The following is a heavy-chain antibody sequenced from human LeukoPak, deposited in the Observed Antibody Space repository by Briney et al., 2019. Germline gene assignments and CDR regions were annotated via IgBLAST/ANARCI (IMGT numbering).Heavy chain of an antibody. Sequence: SETLSLTCAVSGGSISSSNWWSWVRQPPGKGLEWIGEIYHSGSTNYNPSLKSRVTMSVDTSKNQFSLKLSFVTAADTAVYYCARVGDYALKDWGQGTLVTVSS. CDR1: GGSISSSNW. V-gene: IGHV4-4*02. J-gene: IGHJ4*02. D-gene: IGHD4-17*01. CDR3: ARVGDYALKD. CDR2: IYHSGST.